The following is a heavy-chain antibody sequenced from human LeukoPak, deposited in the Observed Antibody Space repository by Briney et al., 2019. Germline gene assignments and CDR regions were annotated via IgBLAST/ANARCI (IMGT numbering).Heavy chain of an antibody. CDR1: GGSISSSSYY. J-gene: IGHJ4*02. V-gene: IGHV4-39*01. CDR2: IYYSGST. D-gene: IGHD6-19*01. CDR3: ARGSSGWYRFVDY. Sequence: KPSETLSLTCTVSGGSISSSSYYWGWIRQPPGKGLEWIGSIYYSGSTYYNPSLKSRVTISVDTSKNQLSLKLSSVTAADTAVYYCARGSSGWYRFVDYWGQGTLVTVSS.